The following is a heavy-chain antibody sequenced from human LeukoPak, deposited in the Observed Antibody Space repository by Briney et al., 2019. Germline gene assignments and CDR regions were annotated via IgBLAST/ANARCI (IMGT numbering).Heavy chain of an antibody. J-gene: IGHJ4*02. D-gene: IGHD6-6*01. CDR2: INPNSGGT. V-gene: IGHV1-2*02. Sequence: GASVKVSCKASGYTFTGYYMHWVRQAPGQGLEWMGWINPNSGGTNYAHKIQGRVAMTRDTSISTAYMELSRLRSDDTAVYYCARGEARQLVWIDYWGQGTLVTVSS. CDR3: ARGEARQLVWIDY. CDR1: GYTFTGYY.